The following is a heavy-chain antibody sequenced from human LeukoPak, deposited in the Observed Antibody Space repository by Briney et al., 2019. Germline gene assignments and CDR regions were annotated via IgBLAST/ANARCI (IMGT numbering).Heavy chain of an antibody. CDR2: IYPGDSDT. V-gene: IGHV5-51*01. CDR3: ARRPRIAAAGSPNFDY. J-gene: IGHJ4*02. D-gene: IGHD6-13*01. Sequence: GESLKISCKGSGYSFTSYWIGWVRQMPGKGLEWMGIIYPGDSDTRYGPSFQGQVTISADKSISTAYLQWSSLKASDTAMYYCARRPRIAAAGSPNFDYWGQGTLVTVSS. CDR1: GYSFTSYW.